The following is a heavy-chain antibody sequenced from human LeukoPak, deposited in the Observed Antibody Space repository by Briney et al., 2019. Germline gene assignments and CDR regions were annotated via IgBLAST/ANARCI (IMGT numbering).Heavy chain of an antibody. J-gene: IGHJ4*02. CDR2: ISSSSNYV. Sequence: GGSLRLSCAASGFTFSGYWMSWVRQAPGKGLEGGSSISSSSNYVYYAASVQGRFTISRDNTKNCLYLQMNSLRAEDTAVYYCTRDFDWFRNQYDYWGQGTLVTVSS. CDR1: GFTFSGYW. D-gene: IGHD3-9*01. V-gene: IGHV3-21*01. CDR3: TRDFDWFRNQYDY.